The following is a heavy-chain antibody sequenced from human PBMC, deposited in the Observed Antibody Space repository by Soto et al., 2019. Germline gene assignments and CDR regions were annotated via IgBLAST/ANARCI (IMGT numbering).Heavy chain of an antibody. CDR3: ARPYGDYPYYYSYYMDV. CDR2: IYYSGST. D-gene: IGHD4-17*01. J-gene: IGHJ6*03. V-gene: IGHV4-39*01. CDR1: GGSISSSSYY. Sequence: QLQLQESGPGLVKPSETLSLTCTVSGGSISSSSYYWGWIRQPPGKGLEWIGSIYYSGSTYYNPSLKRLVPILEDTSKNQFTRTLSSVTAADTAVYYCARPYGDYPYYYSYYMDVWGKGTTVTVSS.